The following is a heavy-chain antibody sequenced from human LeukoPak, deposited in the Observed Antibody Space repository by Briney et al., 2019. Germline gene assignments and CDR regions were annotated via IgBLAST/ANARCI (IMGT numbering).Heavy chain of an antibody. Sequence: ASVKVSCKASGDTFTSYDINWVRQATGQGLEWKGWMNPNSGNTGYAQKFQGRVTMTRNTSISTAYMELSSLRSEDTAVYYCARRLLEGGYLFSTGGWDYYYGMDVWGQGTTVTVSS. V-gene: IGHV1-8*01. CDR2: MNPNSGNT. J-gene: IGHJ6*02. CDR1: GDTFTSYD. CDR3: ARRLLEGGYLFSTGGWDYYYGMDV. D-gene: IGHD5-12*01.